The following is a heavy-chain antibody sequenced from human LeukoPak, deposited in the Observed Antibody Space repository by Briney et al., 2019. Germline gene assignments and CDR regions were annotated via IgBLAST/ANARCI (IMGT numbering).Heavy chain of an antibody. CDR1: GVSISSGSYY. V-gene: IGHV4-61*02. J-gene: IGHJ6*02. Sequence: SQTLSLTCTVSGVSISSGSYYWRWIRQPAGKGLEWIGRIYTSGSTNYNPSLKSRVTISVDTSKNQFSLKLSSVTAADTAVYYCARVPLTDGSGSYYKRDIYYYYGMDVWGQGTTVTVSS. D-gene: IGHD3-10*01. CDR2: IYTSGST. CDR3: ARVPLTDGSGSYYKRDIYYYYGMDV.